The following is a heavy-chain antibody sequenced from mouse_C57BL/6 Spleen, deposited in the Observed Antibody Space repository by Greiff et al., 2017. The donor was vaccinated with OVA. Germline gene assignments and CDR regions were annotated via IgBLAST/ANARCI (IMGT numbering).Heavy chain of an antibody. CDR2: IRNKANNHAT. Sequence: EVKLMESGGGLVQPGGSMKLSCAASGFTFSDAWMDWVRQSPEKGLEWVAEIRNKANNHATYYAESVKGRFTISRDDSKSSVYLQMNSLRAEDTGIYYCTRAEVYYYGSSYYFDYWGQGTTLTVSS. V-gene: IGHV6-6*01. CDR1: GFTFSDAW. CDR3: TRAEVYYYGSSYYFDY. J-gene: IGHJ2*01. D-gene: IGHD1-1*01.